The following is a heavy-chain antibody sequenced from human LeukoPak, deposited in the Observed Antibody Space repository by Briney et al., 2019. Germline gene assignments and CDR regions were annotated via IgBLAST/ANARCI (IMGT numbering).Heavy chain of an antibody. CDR3: ARGPQLSSRSSPVDY. J-gene: IGHJ4*02. Sequence: ASVKVSCKASGYTFTSYDINWVRQATGQGLEWMGWLNPNSGNTGYAQKFQGRVTITRNTSISTAYMELSSLRSEDTAVYYCARGPQLSSRSSPVDYWGQGTLVTVSS. D-gene: IGHD6-6*01. CDR2: LNPNSGNT. CDR1: GYTFTSYD. V-gene: IGHV1-8*03.